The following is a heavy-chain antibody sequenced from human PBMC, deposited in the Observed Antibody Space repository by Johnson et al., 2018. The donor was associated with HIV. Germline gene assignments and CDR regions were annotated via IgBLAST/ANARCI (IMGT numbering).Heavy chain of an antibody. J-gene: IGHJ3*02. V-gene: IGHV3-11*04. CDR3: ARGGAQFLEWLLSDQYAFDI. D-gene: IGHD3-3*01. CDR2: ISSSGSSR. Sequence: QVQLVESGGGVVRPGGSLRLSCAASGLTFSDYYMSWIRQAPGKGLEWVSYISSSGSSRYYADSVKGRFTISRDNSKNTLYLQMNSLRAEDTAVYYCARGGAQFLEWLLSDQYAFDIWGQGTMVTVSS. CDR1: GLTFSDYY.